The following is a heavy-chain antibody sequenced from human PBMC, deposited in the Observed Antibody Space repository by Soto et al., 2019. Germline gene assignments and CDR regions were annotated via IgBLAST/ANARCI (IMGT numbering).Heavy chain of an antibody. CDR3: AREVGYGSGSYYRNDAFDI. D-gene: IGHD3-10*01. Sequence: VASVKVSCKASGGTFSSYAISWVRQAPGQGLEWMGGIIPIFGTANYAQKFQGRVTITADESTSTAYMELSSLRSEDMAVYYCAREVGYGSGSYYRNDAFDIWGQGTMVTVSS. V-gene: IGHV1-69*13. J-gene: IGHJ3*02. CDR2: IIPIFGTA. CDR1: GGTFSSYA.